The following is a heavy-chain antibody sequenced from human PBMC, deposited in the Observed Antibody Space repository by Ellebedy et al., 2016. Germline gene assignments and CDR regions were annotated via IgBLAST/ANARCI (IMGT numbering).Heavy chain of an antibody. CDR2: IYYSGST. J-gene: IGHJ4*02. V-gene: IGHV4-59*12. D-gene: IGHD3-22*01. CDR1: GGSISSYY. CDR3: ARAPNYGGSGYPFDS. Sequence: SETLSLXCTVSGGSISSYYWSWIRQPPGKGLEWIGYIYYSGSTNYNPSLKSRVTISVDTSKNQFSLKLSSVTAADTAVYYCARAPNYGGSGYPFDSWGQGSLVTVSS.